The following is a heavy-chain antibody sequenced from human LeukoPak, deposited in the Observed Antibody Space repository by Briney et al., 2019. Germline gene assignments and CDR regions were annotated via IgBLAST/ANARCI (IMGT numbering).Heavy chain of an antibody. CDR2: INHSGSS. CDR3: ARGEDGDYYFQH. J-gene: IGHJ1*01. CDR1: GRSFSGYY. V-gene: IGHV4-34*01. Sequence: ETLPLPCAVYGRSFSGYYWSWIRQPPGKGLEWIGEINHSGSSNYNPSLKSRVTISVDTSKNQFSLKLSSVTAADTAVYYCARGEDGDYYFQHWGEGTLVTVS. D-gene: IGHD4-17*01.